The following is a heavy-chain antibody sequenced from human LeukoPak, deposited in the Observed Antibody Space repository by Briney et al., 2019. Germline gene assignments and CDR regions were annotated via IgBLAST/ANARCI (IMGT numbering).Heavy chain of an antibody. Sequence: SETLSLTYTVSGGSISSSSYYWGWIRQPPGKGLEWIGSIYYSGSTYYNPSLKSRVTISVDTSKNQFSLKLSSVTAADTAVYYCASHGCGGDCYALRVDYWGQGTLVTVSS. J-gene: IGHJ4*02. CDR1: GGSISSSSYY. CDR2: IYYSGST. V-gene: IGHV4-39*01. D-gene: IGHD2-21*02. CDR3: ASHGCGGDCYALRVDY.